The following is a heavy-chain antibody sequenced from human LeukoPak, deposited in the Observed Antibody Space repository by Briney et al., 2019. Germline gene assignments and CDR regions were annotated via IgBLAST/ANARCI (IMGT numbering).Heavy chain of an antibody. V-gene: IGHV4-34*01. Sequence: SETLSLTCAVYGGSSSGYYWSWIRQPPGKGLEWIGEINDSGSTNYNPSLKSRVTISVDTSKNQFSLKLSSVTAADTAVYYCARGYGSGSYYRGWYYFDYWGQGTLVTVSS. D-gene: IGHD3-10*01. CDR2: INDSGST. J-gene: IGHJ4*02. CDR3: ARGYGSGSYYRGWYYFDY. CDR1: GGSSSGYY.